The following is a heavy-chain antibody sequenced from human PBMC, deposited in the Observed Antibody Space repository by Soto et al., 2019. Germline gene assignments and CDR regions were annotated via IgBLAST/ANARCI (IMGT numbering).Heavy chain of an antibody. CDR2: INGRGNYI. D-gene: IGHD1-26*01. CDR3: VREDGKVGTNSAFDY. CDR1: GFTFSTYT. V-gene: IGHV3-21*01. J-gene: IGHJ4*02. Sequence: GGSLRLSCASSGFTFSTYTMNWVRQAPGKGLEWVSSINGRGNYIYYAESVKGRFTISRDNAKNSLYLQMDRLRAEDTALYYCVREDGKVGTNSAFDYWGLGVLVTVYS.